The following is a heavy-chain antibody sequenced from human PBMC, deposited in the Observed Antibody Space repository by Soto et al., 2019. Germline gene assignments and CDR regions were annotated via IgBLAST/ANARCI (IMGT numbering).Heavy chain of an antibody. V-gene: IGHV3-21*01. Sequence: EVQLVESGGGLVKPGGSLRLSCAASGFTFSSYAMNWVRQAPGKGLEWVSSISSSSTYIYYADSVKGRFTISRDNAKNSLYLQMNGLRAEDMAVYYCASPLHYDDGSGSSAYWGQGTLVTVSS. CDR3: ASPLHYDDGSGSSAY. CDR2: ISSSSTYI. J-gene: IGHJ4*02. CDR1: GFTFSSYA. D-gene: IGHD3-22*01.